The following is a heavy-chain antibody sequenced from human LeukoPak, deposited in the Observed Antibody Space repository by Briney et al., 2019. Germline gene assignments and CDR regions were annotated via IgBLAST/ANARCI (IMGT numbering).Heavy chain of an antibody. CDR2: ISHDGGAE. V-gene: IGHV3-30*03. CDR1: GFSIGNHG. Sequence: GGSLRLSCAVSGFSIGNHGMHWVRQAPDKGLEWVAMISHDGGAEYYGDSVKGRLTISRDNTKNSLYLQMNSLRAEDTAVFYCARDQYDTWSRRGNFDSWGQGTLVIVSS. J-gene: IGHJ4*02. D-gene: IGHD3-3*01. CDR3: ARDQYDTWSRRGNFDS.